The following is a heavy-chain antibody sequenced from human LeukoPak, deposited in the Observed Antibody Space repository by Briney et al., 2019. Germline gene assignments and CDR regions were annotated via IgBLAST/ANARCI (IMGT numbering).Heavy chain of an antibody. CDR1: GYSFTSYW. CDR2: IYPGDSGT. D-gene: IGHD2-15*01. V-gene: IGHV5-51*01. Sequence: GESLKISCKSSGYSFTSYWIGWVRQMPGKGLEWMGIIYPGDSGTKYSPSFQGQVTISADKSISTAYLQWSRLKASDTAMYYCARGSLASSGGTFFDYWGQGTLVTVSS. CDR3: ARGSLASSGGTFFDY. J-gene: IGHJ4*02.